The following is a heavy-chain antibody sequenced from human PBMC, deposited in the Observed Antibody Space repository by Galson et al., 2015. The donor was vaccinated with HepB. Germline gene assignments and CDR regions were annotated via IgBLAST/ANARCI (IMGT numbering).Heavy chain of an antibody. CDR1: GFTFSNAW. D-gene: IGHD2-2*01. V-gene: IGHV3-21*01. J-gene: IGHJ4*02. CDR3: ARDQGGCSSTSCHFDY. Sequence: SLRLSCAASGFTFSNAWMSWVRQAPGKGLEWVSSTSSSSSYIYYADSVKGRFTISRDNAKNSLYLQMNSLRAEDTAVYYCARDQGGCSSTSCHFDYWGQGTLVTVSS. CDR2: TSSSSSYI.